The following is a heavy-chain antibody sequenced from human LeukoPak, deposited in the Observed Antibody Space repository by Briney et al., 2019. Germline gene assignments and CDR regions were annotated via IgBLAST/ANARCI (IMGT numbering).Heavy chain of an antibody. V-gene: IGHV4-59*12. J-gene: IGHJ5*02. Sequence: SETLSLTCTVSGGSISSYYWSWIRQPPGKGLEWIGYIYYSGSTYYNPSLKSRVTISVDTSKNQFSLKLSSVTAADTAVYYCARAICSGGSCYSVEGFDPWGQGTLVTVSS. CDR2: IYYSGST. CDR3: ARAICSGGSCYSVEGFDP. D-gene: IGHD2-15*01. CDR1: GGSISSYY.